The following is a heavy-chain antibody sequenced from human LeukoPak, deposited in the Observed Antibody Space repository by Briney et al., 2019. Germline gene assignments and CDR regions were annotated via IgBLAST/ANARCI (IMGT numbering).Heavy chain of an antibody. CDR1: GYTFTSYD. D-gene: IGHD3-10*01. CDR2: MNPSSGNT. V-gene: IGHV1-8*01. Sequence: ASVKVSCKASGYTFTSYDINWVRQATGQGPEWMGWMNPSSGNTGYAQRFQSRVTMTRDTSISTAYLELSSLRSEDTAVYYCASHTYYYSSGSFGHWGQGTLVTVSS. CDR3: ASHTYYYSSGSFGH. J-gene: IGHJ4*02.